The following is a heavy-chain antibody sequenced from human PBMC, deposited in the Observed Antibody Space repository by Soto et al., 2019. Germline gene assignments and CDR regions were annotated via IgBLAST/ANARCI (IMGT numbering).Heavy chain of an antibody. CDR2: ISPSSSE. Sequence: EVQLVESGGGLEQPGGSLRLSCAASGFTFSSYSMNWVRQAPGKGPEWVSNISPSSSENYADSVKGRFTVSRDNAKNSMSLQMNSLRAEDTALYYCVRDKRVGEAARPYSWGQGTLVTVSS. D-gene: IGHD6-13*01. CDR1: GFTFSSYS. V-gene: IGHV3-48*01. CDR3: VRDKRVGEAARPYS. J-gene: IGHJ4*02.